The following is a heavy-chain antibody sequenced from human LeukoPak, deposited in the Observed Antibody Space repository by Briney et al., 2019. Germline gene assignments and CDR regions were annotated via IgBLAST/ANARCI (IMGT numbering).Heavy chain of an antibody. Sequence: PSETLSLTCTVSGVSISSYYWSWIRQPPGKGLEWIGYIFYSGNTIYNPSLRSRVTISADTSKNHFSLRLRSVSAADTAVYYCARLAAISGSDYPDDWGQGTLVTVSS. CDR2: IFYSGNT. V-gene: IGHV4-59*08. D-gene: IGHD1-26*01. J-gene: IGHJ4*02. CDR1: GVSISSYY. CDR3: ARLAAISGSDYPDD.